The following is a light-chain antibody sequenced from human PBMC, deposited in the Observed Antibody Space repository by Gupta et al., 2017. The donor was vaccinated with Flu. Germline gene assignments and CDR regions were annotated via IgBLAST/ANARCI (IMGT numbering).Light chain of an antibody. CDR2: EGS. V-gene: IGLV2-23*01. J-gene: IGLJ3*02. CDR1: SSDVGSYNL. CDR3: CSYAGSSTWV. Sequence: QSALTQPASVSGSPGQSITISCTGTSSDVGSYNLVSWYQQHPGKAPKLMIYEGSKRPSGVSNRFSGSKSGNTASLTISGLQAEDEADYYCCSYAGSSTWVFGGGPKLTGL.